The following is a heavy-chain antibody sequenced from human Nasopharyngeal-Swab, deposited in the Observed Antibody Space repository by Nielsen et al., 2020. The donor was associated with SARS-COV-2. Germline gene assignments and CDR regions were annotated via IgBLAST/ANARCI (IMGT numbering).Heavy chain of an antibody. J-gene: IGHJ4*02. Sequence: SETLSLTCTVSGGSISSYYWSWIRQPPGKGLEWIGSIYYSGSTYYNPSLKSRVTISVDTSKNQFSLKLSSVTAADTAVYYCAGGGWYYGVGNWGQGTLVTVSS. CDR2: IYYSGST. D-gene: IGHD6-19*01. CDR1: GGSISSYY. CDR3: AGGGWYYGVGN. V-gene: IGHV4-59*05.